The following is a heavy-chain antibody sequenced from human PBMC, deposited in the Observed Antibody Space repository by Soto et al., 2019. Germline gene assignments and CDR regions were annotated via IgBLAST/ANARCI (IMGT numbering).Heavy chain of an antibody. Sequence: SETLSLTCTVPGGSISSGDYYWSWIRQPPGKGLEWIGYIYYSGSTYYNPSLKSRVTISVDTSKNQFSLKLSSVTAADTAVYYCARGWSYDFWSGYPYYFDYWGQGTLVTVSS. J-gene: IGHJ4*02. V-gene: IGHV4-30-4*01. CDR2: IYYSGST. CDR3: ARGWSYDFWSGYPYYFDY. CDR1: GGSISSGDYY. D-gene: IGHD3-3*01.